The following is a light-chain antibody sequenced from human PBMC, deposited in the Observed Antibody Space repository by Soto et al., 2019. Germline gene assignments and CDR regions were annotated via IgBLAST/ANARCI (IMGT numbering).Light chain of an antibody. V-gene: IGKV1-5*03. J-gene: IGKJ1*01. CDR2: EAS. Sequence: GDRVTITGRASQSISDSLAWYQQKPGKAPKLLIYEASNLKSGVQSRFSGSGSGTEYTLTISSLQPDDFASYYCQQYNGYWTLGQVTKVEIK. CDR3: QQYNGYWT. CDR1: QSISDS.